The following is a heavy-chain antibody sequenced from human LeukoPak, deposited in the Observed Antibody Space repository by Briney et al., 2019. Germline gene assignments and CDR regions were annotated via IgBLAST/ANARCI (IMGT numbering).Heavy chain of an antibody. D-gene: IGHD1-1*01. CDR2: INHSGST. CDR3: ARGQRNWSSYFDY. CDR1: GGSFSGYY. V-gene: IGHV4-34*01. J-gene: IGHJ4*02. Sequence: SENLSLTCAVYGGSFSGYYWSWIRQPPGKGLEWIGEINHSGSTNYNPSLKSRVTISVDTSKNQFSLKLSSVTAADTAVYYCARGQRNWSSYFDYWGREPWSPSPQ.